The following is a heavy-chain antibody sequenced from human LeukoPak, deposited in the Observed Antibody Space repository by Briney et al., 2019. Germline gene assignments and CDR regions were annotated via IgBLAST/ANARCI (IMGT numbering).Heavy chain of an antibody. CDR3: AKGGRYCSDTSCYSSS. CDR2: ISGSGGST. V-gene: IGHV3-23*01. Sequence: GGSLRLSCAASGFIFSSYAMSWVRQAPGKGLEWVSVISGSGGSTYYADSVKGRFTISRDNSKNTLYLQMSSLGAEDTAVYYCAKGGRYCSDTSCYSSSWGQGTLVTVSS. D-gene: IGHD2-15*01. CDR1: GFIFSSYA. J-gene: IGHJ4*02.